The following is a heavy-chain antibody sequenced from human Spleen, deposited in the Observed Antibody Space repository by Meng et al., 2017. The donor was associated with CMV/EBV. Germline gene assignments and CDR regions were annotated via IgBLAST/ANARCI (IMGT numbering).Heavy chain of an antibody. D-gene: IGHD3-16*02. CDR2: IHYTGRT. Sequence: SETLSLTCTVSGGSIGDYYWNWIRQPPGKGLEWIGYIHYTGRTNYSPSLKSRVTTSVDKSKNQFSLKLSSVTAADTAVYYCARAPRYSALFGYWGQGTLVTVSS. V-gene: IGHV4-59*01. CDR1: GGSIGDYY. J-gene: IGHJ4*02. CDR3: ARAPRYSALFGY.